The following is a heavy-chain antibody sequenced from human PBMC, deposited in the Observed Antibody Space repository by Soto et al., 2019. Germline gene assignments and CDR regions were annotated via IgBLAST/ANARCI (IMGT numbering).Heavy chain of an antibody. CDR2: INPSGGTT. CDR3: GVGYSDYHGFSRFDY. CDR1: GYTFTSYY. J-gene: IGHJ4*02. Sequence: ASVKVSCKASGYTFTSYYMHWVRQAPGQGLEWMGIINPSGGTTTYAQKFQGRVTMTTDTSTSTAYMELSSLRSEDTAVFYCGVGYSDYHGFSRFDYWGQGTLVTVSS. V-gene: IGHV1-46*01. D-gene: IGHD5-12*01.